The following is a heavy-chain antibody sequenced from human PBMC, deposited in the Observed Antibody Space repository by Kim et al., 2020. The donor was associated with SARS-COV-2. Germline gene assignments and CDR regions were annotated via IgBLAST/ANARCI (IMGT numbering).Heavy chain of an antibody. D-gene: IGHD3-22*01. Sequence: SVKVSCKASGGTFSSYAISWVRQAPGQGLEWMGGIIPIFGTANYAQKFQGRVTITADESTSTAYMELSSLRSEDTAVYYCTREGDYDSSHFSPDAFDIWGQGTMVTVSS. J-gene: IGHJ3*02. CDR1: GGTFSSYA. V-gene: IGHV1-69*13. CDR3: TREGDYDSSHFSPDAFDI. CDR2: IIPIFGTA.